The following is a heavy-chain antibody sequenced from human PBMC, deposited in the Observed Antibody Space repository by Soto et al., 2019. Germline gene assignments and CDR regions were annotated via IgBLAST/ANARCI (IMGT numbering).Heavy chain of an antibody. CDR1: GGSISTDYW. Sequence: QVQLQESGPGLVKPSGTLSLTCAVSGGSISTDYWWSWVRQAPGKALAWIGEVHHSGTTNYTLSLESRVTMSVDKSCKQVSLELTSVAAADTAVYYCARGVSFRWVYWGQGTLVTVSS. D-gene: IGHD2-8*01. CDR2: VHHSGTT. J-gene: IGHJ4*02. V-gene: IGHV4-4*02. CDR3: ARGVSFRWVY.